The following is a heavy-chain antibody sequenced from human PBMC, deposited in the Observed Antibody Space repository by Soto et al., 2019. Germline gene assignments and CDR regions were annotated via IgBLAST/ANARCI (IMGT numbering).Heavy chain of an antibody. Sequence: GGSLRLSCAASGFTFSSYSMNWVRQAPGKGLEWVSSISSSSSYIYYADSVKGRFTISRDNAKNSLYLQMNSLRAEDTAVYYCASGGDKGGVIPDYWGQGTLVTVSS. CDR1: GFTFSSYS. J-gene: IGHJ4*02. D-gene: IGHD3-10*01. CDR2: ISSSSSYI. CDR3: ASGGDKGGVIPDY. V-gene: IGHV3-21*01.